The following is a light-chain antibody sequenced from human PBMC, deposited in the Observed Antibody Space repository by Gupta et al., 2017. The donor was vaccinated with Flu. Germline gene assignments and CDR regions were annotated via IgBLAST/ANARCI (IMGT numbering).Light chain of an antibody. J-gene: IGLJ3*02. CDR1: SNLAAGYA. CDR2: GDT. Sequence: SNLAAGYAVHWYQKLPEKAPKLLIDGDTNRPSVVPARFSGSKSGTSGSLAITGLHTEDEADYYCQSYDTNLSGWVFGGGTKLTVL. CDR3: QSYDTNLSGWV. V-gene: IGLV1-40*01.